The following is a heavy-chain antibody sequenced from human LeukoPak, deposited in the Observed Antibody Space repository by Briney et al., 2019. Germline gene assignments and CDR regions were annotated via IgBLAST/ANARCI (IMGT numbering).Heavy chain of an antibody. D-gene: IGHD6-6*01. J-gene: IGHJ4*02. V-gene: IGHV3-21*01. Sequence: GGSLRLSCAASGFTFSSYSMNWVRQALGKGLEWVSSISSSSSYIYYADSVKGRFTISRDNAKNSLYLQMNSLRAEDTAVYYCARDLATLAARPLGSDCWGQGTVVSVSS. CDR1: GFTFSSYS. CDR3: ARDLATLAARPLGSDC. CDR2: ISSSSSYI.